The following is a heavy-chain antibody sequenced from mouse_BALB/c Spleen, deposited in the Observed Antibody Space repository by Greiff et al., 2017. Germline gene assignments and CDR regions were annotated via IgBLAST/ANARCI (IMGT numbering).Heavy chain of an antibody. CDR2: INPGSGGT. D-gene: IGHD1-1*01. V-gene: IGHV1-54*01. CDR1: GYAFTNYL. J-gene: IGHJ3*01. CDR3: ARDYYGSSPAWFAY. Sequence: VQLQQSGAELVRPGTSVKVSCKASGYAFTNYLIAWVKLRPGQGLEWIGVINPGSGGTNYNEKFKGKATLTADKSSSTAYMQLSSLTSDDSAVYFCARDYYGSSPAWFAYWGQGTLVTVSA.